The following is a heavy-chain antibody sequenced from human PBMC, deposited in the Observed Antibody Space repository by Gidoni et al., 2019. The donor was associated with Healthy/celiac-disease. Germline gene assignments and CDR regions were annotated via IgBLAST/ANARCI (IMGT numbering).Heavy chain of an antibody. Sequence: EVQLLESGGGLVQPGGSLRLSCAASGFTFSSYAMSWVRQAPGKGLEWVSAISGSGGSTYYADSVKGRFTISRDNSKNTLYLQMNSLRAEDTAVYYCAKCEQWPYYYYYGMDVWGQGTTVTVSS. CDR3: AKCEQWPYYYYYGMDV. D-gene: IGHD6-19*01. V-gene: IGHV3-23*01. CDR1: GFTFSSYA. CDR2: ISGSGGST. J-gene: IGHJ6*02.